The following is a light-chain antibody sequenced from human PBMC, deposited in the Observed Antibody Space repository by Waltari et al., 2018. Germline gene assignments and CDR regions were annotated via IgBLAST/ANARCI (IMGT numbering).Light chain of an antibody. J-gene: IGKJ1*01. Sequence: DIQMTQSPSTLPASLGDRVTITCRASQSISSGLAWYQQKPGKAPKLLIYKASSLESGVPSRFSGSGSGTEFTLTISSLQPDDFATYYCQQYNSYLWTFGQGTKVEIK. CDR2: KAS. CDR1: QSISSG. CDR3: QQYNSYLWT. V-gene: IGKV1-5*03.